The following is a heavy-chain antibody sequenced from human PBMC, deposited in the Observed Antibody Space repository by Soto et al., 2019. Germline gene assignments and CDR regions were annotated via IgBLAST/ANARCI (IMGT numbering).Heavy chain of an antibody. Sequence: ASVKVSCKASGYTFTSYYLNWVRQAPGQGLEWMAIINPSGDSTSYAQKFQGRVTMTRDTSTSTVYMELSSLRSEDTAVYYCARTSGYHAFDIWGQGTMVTVS. CDR2: INPSGDST. CDR1: GYTFTSYY. J-gene: IGHJ3*02. D-gene: IGHD5-12*01. V-gene: IGHV1-46*01. CDR3: ARTSGYHAFDI.